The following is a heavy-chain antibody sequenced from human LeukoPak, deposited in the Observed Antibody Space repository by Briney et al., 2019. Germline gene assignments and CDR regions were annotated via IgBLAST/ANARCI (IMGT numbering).Heavy chain of an antibody. J-gene: IGHJ4*02. CDR2: IKSNIDGGTA. CDR1: EFIFNKAW. Sequence: GGSLRLSCAASEFIFNKAWMTWLRQAPGKGLEWVGRIKSNIDGGTADYAAPVKGRFTVSRDDSRNILYLQMNSLKIEDTAVYYCATDWLDYWGQGTLVTVSS. CDR3: ATDWLDY. V-gene: IGHV3-15*01. D-gene: IGHD3-22*01.